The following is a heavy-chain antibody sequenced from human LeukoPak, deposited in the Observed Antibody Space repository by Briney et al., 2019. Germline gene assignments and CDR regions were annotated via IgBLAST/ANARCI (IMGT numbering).Heavy chain of an antibody. J-gene: IGHJ5*02. CDR3: ARDMPPPRGYCSGGSCWGNWFDP. CDR2: IYYSGST. CDR1: GGSISSGGYY. Sequence: SQTLSLTCTVSGGSISSGGYYWSWIRQHPGKGLEWIGYIYYSGSTYYNPSLKSRVTISADTSKNQFSLKLSSVTAADTAVYYCARDMPPPRGYCSGGSCWGNWFDPWGQGTLVTVSS. D-gene: IGHD2-15*01. V-gene: IGHV4-31*03.